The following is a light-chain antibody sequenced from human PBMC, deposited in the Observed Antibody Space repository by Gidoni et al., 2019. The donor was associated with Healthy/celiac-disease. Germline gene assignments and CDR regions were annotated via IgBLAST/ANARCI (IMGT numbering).Light chain of an antibody. V-gene: IGKV3D-15*01. J-gene: IGKJ1*01. CDR2: GAS. CDR1: QSFRSN. CDR3: QQYNNWPPWT. Sequence: IVMPQSPATLSVSPGERATLSCRASQSFRSNLAWYQKKPGQAPRLLIYGASTRATGIPARFSGSGSGTEFTLTISSLQSEDFAVYYCQQYNNWPPWTFGQGTKVEIK.